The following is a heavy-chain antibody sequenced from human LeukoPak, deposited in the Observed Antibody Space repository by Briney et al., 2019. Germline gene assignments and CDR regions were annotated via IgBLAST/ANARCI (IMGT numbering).Heavy chain of an antibody. J-gene: IGHJ5*02. D-gene: IGHD3-22*01. CDR1: DGSISTSY. CDR2: IYHSGST. Sequence: PSETLSLTCTVSDGSISTSYWSWIRQPPGKGLEWIGSIYHSGSTYYNPSLKSRVTISVDTSKNQFSLKLSSVTAADTAVYYCARVKGYYDSSGYRNWFDPWGQGTLVTVSS. CDR3: ARVKGYYDSSGYRNWFDP. V-gene: IGHV4-38-2*02.